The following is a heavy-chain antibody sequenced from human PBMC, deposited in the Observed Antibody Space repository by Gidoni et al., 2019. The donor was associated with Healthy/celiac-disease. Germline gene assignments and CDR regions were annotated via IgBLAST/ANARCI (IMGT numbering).Heavy chain of an antibody. D-gene: IGHD2-15*01. CDR3: ARIPGGSCYDTGDY. Sequence: QVTLRESGPALVKPTQTLTLTCTFSAFSLSTSGMCVSWIRQPPGKALEWLARIDWDDDKYYSTSLKTRLTISKDTSKNQVVLTMTNMDPVDTATYYCARIPGGSCYDTGDYWGQGTLVTVSS. CDR2: IDWDDDK. CDR1: AFSLSTSGMC. J-gene: IGHJ4*02. V-gene: IGHV2-70*15.